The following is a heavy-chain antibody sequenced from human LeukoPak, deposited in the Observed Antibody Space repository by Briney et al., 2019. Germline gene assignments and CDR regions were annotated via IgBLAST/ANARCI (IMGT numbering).Heavy chain of an antibody. CDR1: GFTFSNAW. V-gene: IGHV3-21*01. J-gene: IGHJ4*02. CDR3: AKSTWEALYFDY. CDR2: ISSSSSYI. D-gene: IGHD1-1*01. Sequence: GGSLRLSCAASGFTFSNAWMSWVRQAPGKGLEWVSSISSSSSYIYYADSVKGRFTISRDNAKNSLYLQMNSLRAEDTAVYYCAKSTWEALYFDYWGQGTLVTVSS.